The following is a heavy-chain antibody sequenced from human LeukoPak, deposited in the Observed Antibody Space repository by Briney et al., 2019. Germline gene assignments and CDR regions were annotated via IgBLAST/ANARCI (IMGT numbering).Heavy chain of an antibody. J-gene: IGHJ4*02. CDR2: INPNSGGT. CDR3: ARGYSYGYDY. D-gene: IGHD5-18*01. CDR1: GGTFSSYA. Sequence: GASVKVSCKASGGTFSSYAISWVRQAPGQGLEWMGRINPNSGGTNYAQKFQGRVTMTRDTSISTAYMGLSRLRSDDTAVYYCARGYSYGYDYWGQGTLVTVSS. V-gene: IGHV1-2*06.